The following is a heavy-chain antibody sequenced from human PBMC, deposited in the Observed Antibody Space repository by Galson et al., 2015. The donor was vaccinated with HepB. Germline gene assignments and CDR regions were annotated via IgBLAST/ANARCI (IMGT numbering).Heavy chain of an antibody. CDR2: INPSGGST. J-gene: IGHJ6*02. Sequence: SVKVSCKASGYTFTSYYMHWVRQAPGQGLEWMGIINPSGGSTSYAQKFQGRVTMTRDTSTSTVYMELSSLRSEDTAVYYCARVYYDSSGYRGGYYYYGMDVWGQGTTVTVSS. D-gene: IGHD3-22*01. CDR3: ARVYYDSSGYRGGYYYYGMDV. V-gene: IGHV1-46*01. CDR1: GYTFTSYY.